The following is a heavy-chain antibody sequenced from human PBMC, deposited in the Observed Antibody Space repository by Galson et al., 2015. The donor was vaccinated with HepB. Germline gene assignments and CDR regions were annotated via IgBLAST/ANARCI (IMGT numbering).Heavy chain of an antibody. CDR2: INAGNGNT. CDR3: ARFVLHGDYVREGFDY. CDR1: GYTFTSYA. V-gene: IGHV1-3*01. D-gene: IGHD4-17*01. Sequence: SVKVSCKASGYTFTSYAMHWVRQAPGQRLEWMGWINAGNGNTKYSQKFQGRVTITRDTSASTAYMELSSLRSEDTAVYYCARFVLHGDYVREGFDYWGQGTLVTVSS. J-gene: IGHJ4*02.